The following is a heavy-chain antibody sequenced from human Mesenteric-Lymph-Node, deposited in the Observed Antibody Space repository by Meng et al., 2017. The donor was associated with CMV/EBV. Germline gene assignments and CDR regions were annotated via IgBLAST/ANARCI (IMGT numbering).Heavy chain of an antibody. D-gene: IGHD3-10*01. CDR3: ARDLRGPRDY. V-gene: IGHV3-74*01. CDR2: TNRDGNYR. CDR1: GFTFSDYW. Sequence: GESLKISCAASGFTFSDYWMHWVRLSPGEGLVWVARTNRDGNYRVYATSVRGRFTISRDNARNTLYLQMNNLRVDDTGVYYCARDLRGPRDYWGQGTLVTVSS. J-gene: IGHJ4*02.